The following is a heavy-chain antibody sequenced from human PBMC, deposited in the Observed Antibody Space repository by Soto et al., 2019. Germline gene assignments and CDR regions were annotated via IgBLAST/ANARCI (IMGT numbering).Heavy chain of an antibody. CDR3: ARVSLIAARSFDP. CDR1: GGSISSYY. J-gene: IGHJ5*02. Sequence: SETLSLTCTVSGGSISSYYWSWIRQPPGKGLEWIGYIYYSGSTNYNPSLKSRVTISVDTSKNQFSLKLSSVTAADTAVYYCARVSLIAARSFDPWGQGTLVTVSS. V-gene: IGHV4-59*01. D-gene: IGHD6-6*01. CDR2: IYYSGST.